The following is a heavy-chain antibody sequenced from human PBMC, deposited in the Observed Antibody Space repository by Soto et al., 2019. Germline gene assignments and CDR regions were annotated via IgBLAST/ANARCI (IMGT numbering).Heavy chain of an antibody. CDR3: AGDSLGSSSALYYYCCMDV. CDR2: INPNSGGT. Sequence: ASVKVSCKASGYTFTGYYMHWVRQAPGQGLEWMGWINPNSGGTNYAQKFQGWVTMTRDTSISTAYMELSRLRSDDTAVYYCAGDSLGSSSALYYYCCMDVCGQGTTVTVSS. J-gene: IGHJ6*02. V-gene: IGHV1-2*04. CDR1: GYTFTGYY. D-gene: IGHD6-6*01.